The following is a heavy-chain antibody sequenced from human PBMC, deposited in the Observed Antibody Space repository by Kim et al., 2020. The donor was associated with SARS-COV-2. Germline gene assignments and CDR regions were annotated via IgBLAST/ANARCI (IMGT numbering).Heavy chain of an antibody. Sequence: GGSLRLSCVPSGFTMNHFGFHWVRQAPGKGLEWAAGISYEGSIRHYGDFLAGRFTISKYTSKNTVYLQLNSLTPEDTAIYYCAKRRGFFLLGGVFFDLWGPGTMVTVSS. V-gene: IGHV3-30*18. CDR2: ISYEGSIR. CDR1: GFTMNHFG. J-gene: IGHJ4*02. D-gene: IGHD6-6*01. CDR3: AKRRGFFLLGGVFFDL.